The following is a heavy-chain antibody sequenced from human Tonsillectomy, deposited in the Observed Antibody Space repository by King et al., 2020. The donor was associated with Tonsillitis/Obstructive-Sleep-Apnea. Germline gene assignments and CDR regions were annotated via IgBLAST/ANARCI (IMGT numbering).Heavy chain of an antibody. CDR1: DCSISGSDW. J-gene: IGHJ4*02. Sequence: VQLQESGPGLVEPSGTLSLTCTVSDCSISGSDWWGWVRQPPGKGREWIGEGFHSGSTNSNPSLKSRVTMSVDISKNQFSLQLSSVTAADTAVYFCARTITGSYFRFDSWGPGTLVTVSS. D-gene: IGHD1-26*01. CDR2: GFHSGST. V-gene: IGHV4-4*02. CDR3: ARTITGSYFRFDS.